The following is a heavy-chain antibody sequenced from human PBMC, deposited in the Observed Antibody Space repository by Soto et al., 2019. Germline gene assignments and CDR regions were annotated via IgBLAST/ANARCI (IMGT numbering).Heavy chain of an antibody. CDR2: IYPGDSDT. CDR3: AASIFYCGMAV. V-gene: IGHV5-51*01. CDR1: GYTFTNYW. J-gene: IGHJ6*02. Sequence: GESLKISCKGFGYTFTNYWIGWVRQMPGKGPEWMGIIYPGDSDTKYNPSFQGQVTISADKSITTTYLQWSSLKASDTAIYYCAASIFYCGMAVWGQGTTVTVSS.